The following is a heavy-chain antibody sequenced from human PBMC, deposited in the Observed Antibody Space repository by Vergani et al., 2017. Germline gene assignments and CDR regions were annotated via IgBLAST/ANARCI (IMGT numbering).Heavy chain of an antibody. Sequence: ITLKESGPTLVKPPQTHTLLCTFSGFSLNTRGVRVAWIRQPPGKALDWLALIYCNDDQHYSPSLNNRVTITKDTSKNQVVLTMTNMEYVDTVNYYCVYRKTELGTTGCFYPFYYYYYMDVWGKGTTVTVSS. CDR3: VYRKTELGTTGCFYPFYYYYYMDV. CDR2: IYCNDDQ. V-gene: IGHV2-5*04. CDR1: GFSLNTRGVR. J-gene: IGHJ6*03. D-gene: IGHD1-7*01.